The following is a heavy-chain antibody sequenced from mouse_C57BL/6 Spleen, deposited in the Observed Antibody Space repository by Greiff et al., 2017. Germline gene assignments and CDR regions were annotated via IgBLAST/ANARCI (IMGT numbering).Heavy chain of an antibody. CDR2: IYPGDGDT. D-gene: IGHD4-1*01. J-gene: IGHJ2*01. CDR3: ARSTNWSYYFDY. CDR1: GYAFSSYW. V-gene: IGHV1-80*01. Sequence: VKLQQSGAELVKPGASVKISCKASGYAFSSYWMNWVKQRPGKGLEWIGQIYPGDGDTNYNGKFKGKATLTADKSSSTAYMQLSSLTSEDSAVYFCARSTNWSYYFDYWGQGTTLTVSS.